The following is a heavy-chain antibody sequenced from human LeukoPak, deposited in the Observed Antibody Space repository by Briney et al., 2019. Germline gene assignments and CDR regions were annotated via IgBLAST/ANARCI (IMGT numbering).Heavy chain of an antibody. CDR3: VCWLGGDYKYMDV. V-gene: IGHV3-30*03. CDR2: ISYDGSNI. Sequence: GGSLRLSCAASGFTFSDYWMHWVRQAPGKGLEWVAVISYDGSNIYYADSVKGRFTISRDNSKNTLFLQMNSLRTEDTAVYYCVCWLGGDYKYMDVWGKGTKVTVSS. J-gene: IGHJ6*03. D-gene: IGHD3-10*01. CDR1: GFTFSDYW.